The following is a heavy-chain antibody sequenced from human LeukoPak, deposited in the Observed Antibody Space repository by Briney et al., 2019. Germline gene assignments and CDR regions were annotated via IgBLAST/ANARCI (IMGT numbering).Heavy chain of an antibody. CDR3: AADYGDYYFDY. CDR2: IWYDGSNK. J-gene: IGHJ4*02. CDR1: GFTFSSYG. Sequence: GRSLRLSCAASGFTFSSYGMHWVRQAPGKGLEWVAVIWYDGSNKYYADSVKGRFTISRDNSKNTLYLQMNSLRAEDTAVNYCAADYGDYYFDYWGQGTLVTVSS. V-gene: IGHV3-33*01. D-gene: IGHD4-17*01.